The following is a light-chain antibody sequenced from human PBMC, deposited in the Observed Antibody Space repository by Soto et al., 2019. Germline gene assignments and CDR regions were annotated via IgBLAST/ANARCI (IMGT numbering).Light chain of an antibody. V-gene: IGKV1-6*01. CDR1: QGIRND. J-gene: IGKJ2*01. CDR3: LPDYNYPYT. CDR2: AAS. Sequence: AIQMTQSPSSLSASVGDRVTITCRASQGIRNDLGWYQQKPGKAHKLLIYAASSLQSGVPSRFSGSGSSTDFNLTISSLPPEDFATYYCLPDYNYPYTFGQGTKLQIK.